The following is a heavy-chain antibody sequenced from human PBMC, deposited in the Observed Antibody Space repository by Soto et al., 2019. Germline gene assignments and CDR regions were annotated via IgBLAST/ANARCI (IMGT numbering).Heavy chain of an antibody. V-gene: IGHV1-3*01. D-gene: IGHD3-10*01. J-gene: IGHJ5*02. CDR1: GYTFTSYA. CDR3: ARDYGSGSYLFNWFDP. CDR2: INAGNGNT. Sequence: ASVKVSCKASGYTFTSYAMHWVRQAPGQRLEWMGWINAGNGNTKYSQKFQGRVTITRDTSASTAYMELSSLRSEDTAVYYCARDYGSGSYLFNWFDPWGQGTLVTVS.